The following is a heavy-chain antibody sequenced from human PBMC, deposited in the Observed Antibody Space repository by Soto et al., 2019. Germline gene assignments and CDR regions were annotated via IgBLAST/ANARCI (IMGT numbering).Heavy chain of an antibody. D-gene: IGHD5-12*01. J-gene: IGHJ4*02. CDR1: GGSISSYY. Sequence: SETLSLTCTVSGGSISSYYWSWIRQPPGKGLEWIGYIYYSGSTNYNPSLKSRVTISVDTSKNQFSLKLSSVTAADTAVYYCARLYSGYDLGDYYFDYWGQGTLVTVSS. CDR3: ARLYSGYDLGDYYFDY. V-gene: IGHV4-59*08. CDR2: IYYSGST.